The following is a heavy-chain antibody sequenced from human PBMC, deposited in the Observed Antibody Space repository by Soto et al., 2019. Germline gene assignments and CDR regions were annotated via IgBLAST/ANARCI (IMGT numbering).Heavy chain of an antibody. CDR1: GGSISSGGYS. CDR2: IYHSGST. V-gene: IGHV4-30-2*01. J-gene: IGHJ5*02. Sequence: SETLSLTCAVSGGSISSGGYSWSWIRQPPGKGLEWIGYIYHSGSTYYNPSLKSRVTISVDRSKNQFSLKLSSVTAADTAVYYCARSVIVVVPAAMSIWFDPWGQGTLVTVSS. D-gene: IGHD2-2*01. CDR3: ARSVIVVVPAAMSIWFDP.